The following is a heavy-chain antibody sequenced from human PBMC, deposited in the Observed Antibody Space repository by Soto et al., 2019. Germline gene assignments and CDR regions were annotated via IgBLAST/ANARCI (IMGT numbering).Heavy chain of an antibody. CDR2: MDPDNGDA. V-gene: IGHV1-8*01. D-gene: IGHD2-15*01. CDR1: GDTFPNCA. J-gene: IGHJ4*02. CDR3: ARRPHCSGGICYYGLDN. Sequence: ASVPVSCQASGDTFPNCAINWVRPPPPPGLEWMGWMDPDNGDAAYAQKFQDRGTLTPSTSTSTVYMEMRSLGSEDTAVYYCARRPHCSGGICYYGLDNWGQGTLVTVSS.